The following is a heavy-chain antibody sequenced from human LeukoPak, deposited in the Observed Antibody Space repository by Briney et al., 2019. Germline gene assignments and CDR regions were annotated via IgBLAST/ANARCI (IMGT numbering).Heavy chain of an antibody. CDR1: GGSISSYY. CDR2: IYYSGST. J-gene: IGHJ4*02. V-gene: IGHV4-59*01. Sequence: PSETLSLTCTVSGGSISSYYWSWIRQPPGKGLEWIGYIYYSGSTNYNPSLKSRVTISVDTSKNQFSLKLSSVTAADTAVYYCASGPYCSSTSCYGWYVDYWGQETLVTVSS. D-gene: IGHD2-2*01. CDR3: ASGPYCSSTSCYGWYVDY.